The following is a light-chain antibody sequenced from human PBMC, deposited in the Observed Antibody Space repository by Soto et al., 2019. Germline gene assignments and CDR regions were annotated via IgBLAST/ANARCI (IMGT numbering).Light chain of an antibody. V-gene: IGKV1-5*01. CDR2: DAS. J-gene: IGKJ1*01. Sequence: DIQMTQSPPTLPAFVGDTVTITCRASQSVSSWLAWYQQKPGIAPNLLIYDASSLASGVPSRFSGSGSGTKFTLTIRSLQPDDFATYYCQQYISFPKTFGQGTKVEMK. CDR3: QQYISFPKT. CDR1: QSVSSW.